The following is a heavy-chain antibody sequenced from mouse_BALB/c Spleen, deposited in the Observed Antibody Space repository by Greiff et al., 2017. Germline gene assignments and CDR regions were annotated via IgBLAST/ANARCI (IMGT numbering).Heavy chain of an antibody. CDR3: AREANFAWFAY. D-gene: IGHD4-1*01. V-gene: IGHV5-15*02. J-gene: IGHJ3*01. CDR2: ISNLAYSI. Sequence: DVMLVESGGGLVQPGGSRKLSCAASGFTFSDYGMAWVRQAPGKGPEWVAFISNLAYSIYYADTVTGRFTISRENAKNTLYLEMSSLRSEDTAMYYCAREANFAWFAYWGQGTLVTVSA. CDR1: GFTFSDYG.